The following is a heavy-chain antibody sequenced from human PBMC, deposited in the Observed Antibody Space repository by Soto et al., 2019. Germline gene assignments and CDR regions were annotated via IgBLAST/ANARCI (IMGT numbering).Heavy chain of an antibody. CDR1: GVPFSSYA. J-gene: IGHJ4*02. CDR2: IIPIFGTA. CDR3: TRGSHSPGIAVAGYYY. Sequence: QVQLVQSGAEVKKPGSSVKVSCKASGVPFSSYAISWVRQAPGQGLEWMGGIIPIFGTANYAQKFQGRVTITADESTSTVYMKLSSLTSEDTAMYYCTRGSHSPGIAVAGYYYWGQGTLVTVSS. V-gene: IGHV1-69*01. D-gene: IGHD6-19*01.